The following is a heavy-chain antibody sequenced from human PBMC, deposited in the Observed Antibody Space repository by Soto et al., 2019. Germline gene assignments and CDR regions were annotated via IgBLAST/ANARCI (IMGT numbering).Heavy chain of an antibody. J-gene: IGHJ4*02. CDR3: ARPSRMYYYDSSGYYGY. V-gene: IGHV4-34*01. CDR1: GGSFSGYY. CDR2: INHSGST. D-gene: IGHD3-22*01. Sequence: QVQLQQWGAGLLKPSETLSLTCAVYGGSFSGYYWSWIRQPPGKGLEWIGEINHSGSTNYNPSLKSRVTISVDTSKNQFSLKLSSVTAADTAVYYCARPSRMYYYDSSGYYGYWGQGTLVTVSS.